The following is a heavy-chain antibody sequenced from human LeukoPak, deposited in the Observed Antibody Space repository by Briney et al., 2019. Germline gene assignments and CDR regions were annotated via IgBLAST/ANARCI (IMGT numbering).Heavy chain of an antibody. D-gene: IGHD5-18*01. CDR2: IKQDGSEK. Sequence: PGGSLRLSCAAPGFTFSSYWMSWVRQAPGKGLEWVANIKQDGSEKYYVDSVKGRFTISRDNAKNSLYLQMNSLRAEDTAVYYCARDQEVRPQLWSAYYMDVWGKGTTVIVSS. J-gene: IGHJ6*03. CDR1: GFTFSSYW. V-gene: IGHV3-7*01. CDR3: ARDQEVRPQLWSAYYMDV.